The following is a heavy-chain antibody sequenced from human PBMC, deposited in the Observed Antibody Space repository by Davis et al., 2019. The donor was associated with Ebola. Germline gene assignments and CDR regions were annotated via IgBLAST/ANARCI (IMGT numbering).Heavy chain of an antibody. CDR3: ASGRQLWFREIIDY. V-gene: IGHV4-39*01. D-gene: IGHD3-10*01. CDR2: FSYGDNTH. Sequence: SETLSLTCTVSGASISSRSYYWGWIRQPPGKGLEWVGSFSYGDNTHYYNPSLRSRVTISVDTSRNQFSLKLSSATAADTAVYYCASGRQLWFREIIDYWGQGTLVTVSS. CDR1: GASISSRSYY. J-gene: IGHJ4*02.